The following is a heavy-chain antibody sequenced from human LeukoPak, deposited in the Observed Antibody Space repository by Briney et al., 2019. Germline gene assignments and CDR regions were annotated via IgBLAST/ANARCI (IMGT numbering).Heavy chain of an antibody. V-gene: IGHV3-30*04. CDR1: GFTFSNYA. D-gene: IGHD2-15*01. CDR2: ISDDGSNK. J-gene: IGHJ4*02. CDR3: ARAYGSGCTCSFDY. Sequence: GGSLRLSCAASGFTFSNYAMHWVRQAPGKGLEWVAVISDDGSNKYYADSVKGRFTTSRDNSKNTVYVQMNSPRAEDTAVYYCARAYGSGCTCSFDYWGQGTLVTVSS.